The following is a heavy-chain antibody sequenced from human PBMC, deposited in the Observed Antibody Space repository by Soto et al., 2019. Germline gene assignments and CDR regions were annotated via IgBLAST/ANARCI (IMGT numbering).Heavy chain of an antibody. J-gene: IGHJ5*02. D-gene: IGHD3-3*01. CDR3: AREGVFWSGYYAWFDP. CDR2: IYYSGST. CDR1: GGSISSYY. Sequence: SETLSLTCTVSGGSISSYYWSWIRQPPGKGLEWIGYIYYSGSTNYNPSLKSRVTISVDASKNQFSLKLSSVTAADTAVYYCAREGVFWSGYYAWFDPWGQGTLVTVSS. V-gene: IGHV4-59*01.